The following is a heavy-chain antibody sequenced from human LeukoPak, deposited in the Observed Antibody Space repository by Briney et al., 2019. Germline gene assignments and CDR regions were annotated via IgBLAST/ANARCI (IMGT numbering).Heavy chain of an antibody. CDR3: ARTYGDYDDAFDV. CDR2: FYYSGST. Sequence: PSETLSLTCTVSGGSISSSTYYWGWIRQPPGKGLEWIGSFYYSGSTYNNPSLKSRVTIFVDTSKNQFSLKLSSVTATDTAVYYCARTYGDYDDAFDVWGQGTMVTVSS. D-gene: IGHD4-17*01. J-gene: IGHJ3*01. V-gene: IGHV4-39*01. CDR1: GGSISSSTYY.